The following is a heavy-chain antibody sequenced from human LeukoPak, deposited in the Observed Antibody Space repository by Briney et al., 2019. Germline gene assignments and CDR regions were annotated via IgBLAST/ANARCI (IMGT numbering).Heavy chain of an antibody. CDR3: ARVGTTGATADN. V-gene: IGHV1-46*01. CDR2: INPRGGST. D-gene: IGHD4-11*01. CDR1: GYIFTSYY. J-gene: IGHJ4*02. Sequence: GASVKVSCKASGYIFTSYYIHWVRQAPGQGPEWMGIINPRGGSTDYAQKFQDRITMTSDTSTSTVYMELKSLTSEDTAVYFCARVGTTGATADNWGQGTLVTVSS.